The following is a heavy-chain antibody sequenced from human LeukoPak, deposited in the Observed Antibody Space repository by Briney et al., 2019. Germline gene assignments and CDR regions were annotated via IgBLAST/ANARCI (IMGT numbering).Heavy chain of an antibody. D-gene: IGHD1-26*01. CDR1: FGSVSTYY. J-gene: IGHJ4*02. CDR3: ARGIEDGTYSGAVYFLDK. V-gene: IGHV4-59*02. Sequence: SETLSLTCTVSFGSVSTYYWNWFRQPLGKGLEWIGYIDHTGRTNYNTSLRSRVTISLDTSKNQFSLSLDFVTVADTALYYCARGIEDGTYSGAVYFLDKWGQGTLVTVSS. CDR2: IDHTGRT.